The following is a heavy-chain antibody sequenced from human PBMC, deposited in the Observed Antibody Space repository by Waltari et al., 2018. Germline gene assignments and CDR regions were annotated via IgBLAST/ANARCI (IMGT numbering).Heavy chain of an antibody. CDR3: ARAKAVRPCYFYHHMDV. CDR1: GDTFRTYA. D-gene: IGHD6-6*01. CDR2: PIPVFETT. V-gene: IGHV1-69*01. Sequence: QLVQSGAEVVKPGSSVKVPCKASGDTFRTYAITRVRQAPGQGLEWMGGPIPVFETTNCAEKFQCRVTFTADESTTTAYMELNNLISEDAAVYFCARAKAVRPCYFYHHMDVWDEVTTVTVSS. J-gene: IGHJ6*03.